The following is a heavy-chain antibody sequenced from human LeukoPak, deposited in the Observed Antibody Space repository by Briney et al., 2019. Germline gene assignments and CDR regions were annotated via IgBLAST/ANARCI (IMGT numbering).Heavy chain of an antibody. D-gene: IGHD2-2*01. CDR3: ARLFRVVVPAANTHFDY. V-gene: IGHV3-30*04. CDR2: ISYDGSNK. J-gene: IGHJ4*02. Sequence: PGGSLRLSCAASGFTFSSYAMHWVRQAAGKGLEGVAVISYDGSNKYYADSVKGRFTISRDNSKNTLYLQMNSLRAEDTAVYYCARLFRVVVPAANTHFDYWGQGTLVTVSS. CDR1: GFTFSSYA.